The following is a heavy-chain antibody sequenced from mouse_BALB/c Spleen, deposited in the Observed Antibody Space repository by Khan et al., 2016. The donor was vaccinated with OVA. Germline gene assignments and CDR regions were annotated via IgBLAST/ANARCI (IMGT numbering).Heavy chain of an antibody. D-gene: IGHD3-3*01. CDR3: ARNRDGGSYWYFDV. J-gene: IGHJ1*01. CDR2: MWSGGST. Sequence: QVQLKESGPGLVAPSQSLSLTCTVSGFSLSRYSVHWVRQPPGKGLEWLGIMWSGGSTDSTSALKSRLSISKDNSESKVFLKMKRLQTEDSAMYYCARNRDGGSYWYFDVWGAGTTVTVAS. CDR1: GFSLSRYS. V-gene: IGHV2-6-4*01.